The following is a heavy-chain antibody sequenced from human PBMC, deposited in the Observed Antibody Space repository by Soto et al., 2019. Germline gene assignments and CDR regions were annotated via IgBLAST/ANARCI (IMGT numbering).Heavy chain of an antibody. J-gene: IGHJ4*02. CDR3: GRAGFGELLGVRY. CDR1: GYTFTGYY. V-gene: IGHV1-2*04. CDR2: INPNSGGT. Sequence: AASVKVSCKASGYTFTGYYMHWVRQAPGQGLEWMGWINPNSGGTNYAQKFQGWVTMTRDTSISTAYMELSRLRSDDTAVYYCGRAGFGELLGVRYWGQGTLVTVSS. D-gene: IGHD3-10*01.